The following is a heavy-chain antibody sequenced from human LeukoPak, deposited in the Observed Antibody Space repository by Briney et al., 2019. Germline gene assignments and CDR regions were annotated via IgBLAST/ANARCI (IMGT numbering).Heavy chain of an antibody. CDR2: INHSGST. V-gene: IGHV4-34*01. J-gene: IGHJ6*03. Sequence: SSETLSLTCAVYGGSFSGYYWSWIRQPPGKGLEWIGEINHSGSTNYNPSLKSRVTISVDTSKNQFSLKLSSVTAADTAVYYCARQGGYYYYYYMDVWGKATTVTISS. CDR3: ARQGGYYYYYYMDV. CDR1: GGSFSGYY. D-gene: IGHD3-16*01.